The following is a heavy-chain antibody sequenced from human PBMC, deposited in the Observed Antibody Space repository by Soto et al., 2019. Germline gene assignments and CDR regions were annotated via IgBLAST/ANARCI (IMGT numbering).Heavy chain of an antibody. CDR2: INEDGSEK. CDR1: GFSFTSYW. V-gene: IGHV3-7*04. J-gene: IGHJ4*02. CDR3: VTDDDAKGWGTY. Sequence: EVQLVESGGGLVQPGGSLRLSCAASGFSFTSYWMDWVRQAPGKGLEWVAMINEDGSEKYYVDSVKGRFTISRDNAKNALYLEMESLRAEDTAVYYCVTDDDAKGWGTYWGQGNLVTVSS. D-gene: IGHD3-16*01.